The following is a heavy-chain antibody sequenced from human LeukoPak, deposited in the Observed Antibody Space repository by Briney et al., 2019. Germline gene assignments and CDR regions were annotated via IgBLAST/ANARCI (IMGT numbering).Heavy chain of an antibody. Sequence: GASVKVSCKASGYPFSGYDIHWVRQGPGQGLEWLGWINPETGATKYAQRFEGRVTLTRDTSVTTVHMELSGLRSDDSVVYYCARENLNYYGSGSYLYWGQGSQVTVSS. D-gene: IGHD3-10*01. CDR1: GYPFSGYD. CDR3: ARENLNYYGSGSYLY. V-gene: IGHV1-2*02. J-gene: IGHJ4*02. CDR2: INPETGAT.